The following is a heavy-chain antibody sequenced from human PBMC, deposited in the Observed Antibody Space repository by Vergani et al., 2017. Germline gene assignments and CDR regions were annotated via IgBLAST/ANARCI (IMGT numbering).Heavy chain of an antibody. CDR1: GFTFSSYS. V-gene: IGHV3-21*01. D-gene: IGHD2-2*01. Sequence: EQLVESGGGVVQPGGSLRLSCAASGFTFSSYSMNWVRQAPGKGLEWVSSISSSSSYIHYSDSLKGRFTISRDNAKSSLYLQMNSLRPEDSALYYCAREGGDCSSTTCYGTLDWYFDLWGRGTLVTVSS. CDR2: ISSSSSYI. CDR3: AREGGDCSSTTCYGTLDWYFDL. J-gene: IGHJ2*01.